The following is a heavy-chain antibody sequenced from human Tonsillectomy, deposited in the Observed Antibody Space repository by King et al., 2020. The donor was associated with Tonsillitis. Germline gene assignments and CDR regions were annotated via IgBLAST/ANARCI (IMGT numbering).Heavy chain of an antibody. V-gene: IGHV4-39*02. J-gene: IGHJ4*02. CDR1: HGSADSRSRSVY. Sequence: QLQLQESGPGLVKPSETLSLRCTVTHGSADSRSRSVYWGWIRQPPGKGLEWIGSMQNNGRTFLNPSLKSRVTISLDTSKNHFSLRLTSVTAADTAIYYCARPFSGSYSAFDYWGQGTPVTVSS. CDR3: ARPFSGSYSAFDY. D-gene: IGHD1-26*01. CDR2: MQNNGRT.